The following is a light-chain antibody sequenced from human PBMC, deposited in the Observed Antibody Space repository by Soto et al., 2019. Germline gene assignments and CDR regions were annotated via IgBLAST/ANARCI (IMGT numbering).Light chain of an antibody. CDR3: HQYNNLWT. V-gene: IGKV3-15*01. J-gene: IGKJ1*01. CDR2: GAS. CDR1: QSVSSR. Sequence: EIVMTQSPATLSVSPGERVTLSCRASQSVSSRLAWYQQKPGQSPRLLIYGASTRATGIPARFSGSGPGTEFTLTISSLQSEDFGVYYCHQYNNLWTFGQGTKVDIK.